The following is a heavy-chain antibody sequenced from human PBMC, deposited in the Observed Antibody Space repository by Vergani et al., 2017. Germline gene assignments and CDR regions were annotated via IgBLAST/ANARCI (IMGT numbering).Heavy chain of an antibody. D-gene: IGHD1-1*01. CDR3: AKDGTDNPLYYYMDV. CDR2: IWYDGSNK. V-gene: IGHV3-33*06. CDR1: GFTFSSYG. Sequence: VQLVESGGGLVQPGRSLRLSCAASGFTFSSYGMHWVRQAPGKGLEWVAVIWYDGSNKYYADSVKGRFTISRDNSKNTLYLQMNSLRAEDTAVYYCAKDGTDNPLYYYMDVWGKGTTVTVSS. J-gene: IGHJ6*03.